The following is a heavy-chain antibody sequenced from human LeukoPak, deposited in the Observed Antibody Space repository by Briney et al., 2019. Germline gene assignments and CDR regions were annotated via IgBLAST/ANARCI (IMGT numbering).Heavy chain of an antibody. CDR3: ARATYDSSGSAGY. V-gene: IGHV1-2*02. D-gene: IGHD3-22*01. CDR1: GYTFTGYY. J-gene: IGHJ4*02. Sequence: ASVKVSCKASGYTFTGYYMHWVRQAPGQGLEWMGWINPNSGGTNYAQKFQGRVTMTRDTSISTAYMELSRLRSDDTAVYYCARATYDSSGSAGYWGQGTLVTVSS. CDR2: INPNSGGT.